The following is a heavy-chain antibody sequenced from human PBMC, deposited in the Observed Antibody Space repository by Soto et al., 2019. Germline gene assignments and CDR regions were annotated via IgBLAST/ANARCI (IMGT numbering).Heavy chain of an antibody. D-gene: IGHD3-3*01. V-gene: IGHV1-18*01. CDR1: GYTLTSYG. CDR2: ISAYNGNT. CDR3: ARDREDFWSGYSPPLRYYGMHV. Sequence: ASVKVSCKASGYTLTSYGISWVRQAPGQGLEWMGWISAYNGNTNYAQKLQGRVTMTTDTSTSTAYMELRSLRSDDTAVYYCARDREDFWSGYSPPLRYYGMHVWG. J-gene: IGHJ6*02.